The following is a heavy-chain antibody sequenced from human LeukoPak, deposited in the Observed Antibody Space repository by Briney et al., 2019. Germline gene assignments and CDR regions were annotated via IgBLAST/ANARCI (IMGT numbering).Heavy chain of an antibody. Sequence: AGGSLRLSCAASGFTFSSYSMNWVRRAPGKGLEWVSSISSSSSYIYYADSVKGRFTISRDNAKNSLYLQMNSLRAEDTAVYYCARGRYDFWSGYYPPYYFDYWGQGTLVTVSS. CDR1: GFTFSSYS. CDR3: ARGRYDFWSGYYPPYYFDY. D-gene: IGHD3-3*01. J-gene: IGHJ4*02. CDR2: ISSSSSYI. V-gene: IGHV3-21*01.